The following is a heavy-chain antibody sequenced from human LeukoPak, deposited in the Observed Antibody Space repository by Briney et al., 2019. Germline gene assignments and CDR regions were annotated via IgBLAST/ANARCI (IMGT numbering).Heavy chain of an antibody. V-gene: IGHV4-39*07. CDR1: GGSISSSSYY. CDR3: ARDDGSGPYYYYMDG. Sequence: PSETLSLTCTVSGGSISSSSYYWGWIRQPPGKGLEWIGSIYYSGSTYYNPSLKSRVTISVDTSKNQFSLKLSSVTAVDTAVYYCARDDGSGPYYYYMDGWGKGTTVTVSS. J-gene: IGHJ6*03. CDR2: IYYSGST. D-gene: IGHD3-10*01.